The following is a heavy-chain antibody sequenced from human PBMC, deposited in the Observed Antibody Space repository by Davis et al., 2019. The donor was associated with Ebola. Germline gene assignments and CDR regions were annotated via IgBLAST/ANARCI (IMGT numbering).Heavy chain of an antibody. V-gene: IGHV5-51*01. Sequence: GESLKISCKGFGYRFSNYWIAWVRQMPGKGLEWMGIIYPGDSDTRYSPSFQGQVTIPADKSISTAYLQWSSLKASDTAMYYCARRSSSAIKSYYDYWGQGTLVTVSS. CDR2: IYPGDSDT. CDR3: ARRSSSAIKSYYDY. CDR1: GYRFSNYW. D-gene: IGHD2-2*01. J-gene: IGHJ4*02.